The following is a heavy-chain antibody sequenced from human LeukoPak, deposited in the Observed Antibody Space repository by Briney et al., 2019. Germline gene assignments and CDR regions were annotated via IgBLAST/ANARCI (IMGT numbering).Heavy chain of an antibody. D-gene: IGHD2-15*01. J-gene: IGHJ4*02. V-gene: IGHV3-23*01. CDR2: ISGSGGST. CDR1: GFTFSSYA. Sequence: GGSLRLSCAASGFTFSSYAMSWVRQAPGKGLEWGSAISGSGGSTYYADSVKGRFTISRDNSKNTLYLQMTSLRAEDTAVYYCAKGTVVVAATALFDYWGQGTLVTVSS. CDR3: AKGTVVVAATALFDY.